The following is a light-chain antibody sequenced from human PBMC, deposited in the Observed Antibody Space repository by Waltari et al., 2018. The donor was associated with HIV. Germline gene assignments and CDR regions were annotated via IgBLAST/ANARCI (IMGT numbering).Light chain of an antibody. CDR3: SSYAGSNKEV. J-gene: IGLJ3*02. CDR1: SSDVGGYNY. Sequence: QSALTQPPSASGSPGQSVTISCTGNSSDVGGYNYVSWDQQHPGKAPKFMIYEVNKLPAGSPDRFSGSKAGNTASLTVSGLQAEDEADDCCSSYAGSNKEVFGGGTKLTVL. V-gene: IGLV2-8*01. CDR2: EVN.